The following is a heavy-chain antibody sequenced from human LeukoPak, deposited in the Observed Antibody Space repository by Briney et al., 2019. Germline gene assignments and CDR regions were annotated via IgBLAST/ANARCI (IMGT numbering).Heavy chain of an antibody. V-gene: IGHV3-21*01. Sequence: PGGSLRLSCTASGFTFSGYSMNWIRQAPGKGLEWVSSFGTRSTSIYHASSVKGRFAISRDNAKNLLYLQMNSLRAEDTALYYCAREVSEGFDFWGQGTLVTVSS. J-gene: IGHJ4*02. CDR3: AREVSEGFDF. D-gene: IGHD3-22*01. CDR2: FGTRSTSI. CDR1: GFTFSGYS.